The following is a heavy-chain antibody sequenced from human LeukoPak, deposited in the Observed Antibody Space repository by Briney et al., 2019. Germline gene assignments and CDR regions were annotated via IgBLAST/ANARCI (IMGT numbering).Heavy chain of an antibody. J-gene: IGHJ4*02. CDR1: GFDVKDNH. CDR3: ARRSSTLYEGC. V-gene: IGHV3-53*01. D-gene: IGHD6-13*01. Sequence: PGGSLRLSCAVSGFDVKDNHMYWVRQGPRKGLEWVSIIYADGKAYYADSVKGRFTISRDTSENTLSLQINSLRAEDTAVHHCARRSSTLYEGCWGRGTLVTVSS. CDR2: IYADGKA.